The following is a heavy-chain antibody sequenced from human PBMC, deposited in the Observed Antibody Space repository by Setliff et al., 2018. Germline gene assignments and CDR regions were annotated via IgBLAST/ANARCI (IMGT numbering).Heavy chain of an antibody. CDR1: GYKFNDYA. V-gene: IGHV1-18*01. CDR2: ISAYSGNT. CDR3: SRLVRYCTTTTCQRASGGEF. J-gene: IGHJ4*02. D-gene: IGHD2-2*01. Sequence: ASVKVSCKTSGYKFNDYAISWVRQGPGQGLEWMGWISAYSGNTYYAQKLHDRVTLTTDTSTSTAHMELRSLGTDDTAVYYCSRLVRYCTTTTCQRASGGEFWGQGTLVTVSS.